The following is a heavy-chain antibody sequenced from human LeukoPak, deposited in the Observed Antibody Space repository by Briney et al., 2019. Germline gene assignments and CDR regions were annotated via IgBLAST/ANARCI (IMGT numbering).Heavy chain of an antibody. CDR3: ARGEYGSGSLNYYYYGMDV. V-gene: IGHV4-31*11. CDR2: IYYSGST. D-gene: IGHD3-10*01. CDR1: GYSISSGGYY. Sequence: SETLSLTCAVSGYSISSGGYYWSWIRQHPGKGLEWIGYIYYSGSTYYNPSLKSRVTISVDTSKNQFSLKLSSVTAADTAVYYCARGEYGSGSLNYYYYGMDVWGQGTTVTVSS. J-gene: IGHJ6*02.